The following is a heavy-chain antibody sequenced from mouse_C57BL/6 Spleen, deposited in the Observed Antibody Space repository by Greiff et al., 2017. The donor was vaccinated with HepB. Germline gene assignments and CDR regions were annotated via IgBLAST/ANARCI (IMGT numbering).Heavy chain of an antibody. D-gene: IGHD1-1*01. CDR2: LNPSNGGT. CDR1: GYTFTSYW. J-gene: IGHJ2*01. V-gene: IGHV1-53*01. CDR3: ASSFITTVVADY. Sequence: QVQLQQPGTELVKPGASVKLSCKASGYTFTSYWMHWVKQRPGQGLEWIGNLNPSNGGTNYNEKFKSKAPLHVDKSSSTAYMQLSSLTSEDSAVYYCASSFITTVVADYWGQGTTLTVSS.